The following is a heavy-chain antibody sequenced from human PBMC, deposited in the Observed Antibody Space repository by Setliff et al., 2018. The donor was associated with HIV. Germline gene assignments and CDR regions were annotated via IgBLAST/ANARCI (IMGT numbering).Heavy chain of an antibody. Sequence: SETLSLTCAVYGGSFSGHYWSWIRQPPGKGPEWIGEINHSGSTNYNPSLKSRVTIAVDTSKNQFSLKLSFVTAADTAVYYCAMVVGWNDAGDYWGRGTLVTVSS. CDR1: GGSFSGHY. CDR2: INHSGST. CDR3: AMVVGWNDAGDY. J-gene: IGHJ4*02. V-gene: IGHV4-34*01. D-gene: IGHD1-1*01.